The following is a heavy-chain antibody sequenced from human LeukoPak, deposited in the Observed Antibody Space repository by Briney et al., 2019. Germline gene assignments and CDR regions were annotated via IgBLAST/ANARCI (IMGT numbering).Heavy chain of an antibody. Sequence: GGSLRLSCAASGFTFSSNSMNWVRQAPGKGLEWISYISSSGSTMYYADSVEGRFTISRDNAKNSLYLQMNSLRAEDTAVYYCARDGRDDWGQGTLVIASS. J-gene: IGHJ4*02. D-gene: IGHD5-24*01. CDR3: ARDGRDD. CDR2: ISSSGSTM. CDR1: GFTFSSNS. V-gene: IGHV3-48*01.